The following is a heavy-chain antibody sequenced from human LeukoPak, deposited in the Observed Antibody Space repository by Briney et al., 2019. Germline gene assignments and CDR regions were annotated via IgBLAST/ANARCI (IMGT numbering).Heavy chain of an antibody. CDR3: AKDRVGRLRQDPNWYFDL. J-gene: IGHJ2*01. CDR1: GFTFSSYA. CDR2: ISYDGSNK. D-gene: IGHD5-12*01. V-gene: IGHV3-30-3*01. Sequence: QPGRSLRLSCAASGFTFSSYAMHWVRQAPGKGLEWVAVISYDGSNKYYADSVKGRFTISRDNSKNTLYLQMNSLRAEDTAVYYCAKDRVGRLRQDPNWYFDLWGRGTLVTVSS.